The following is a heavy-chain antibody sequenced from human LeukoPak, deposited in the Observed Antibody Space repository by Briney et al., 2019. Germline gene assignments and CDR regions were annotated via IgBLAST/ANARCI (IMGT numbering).Heavy chain of an antibody. CDR3: ARPPYYYDSSESY. Sequence: ASVKVSCKASGYTFTGYYMHWVRQAPGQGLEWMGWINPNSGGTNYAQKFQGRVTMTRDTSISTAYMELSRLRSDDTAVYYCARPPYYYDSSESYWGQGTLVTVSS. D-gene: IGHD3-22*01. V-gene: IGHV1-2*02. J-gene: IGHJ4*02. CDR2: INPNSGGT. CDR1: GYTFTGYY.